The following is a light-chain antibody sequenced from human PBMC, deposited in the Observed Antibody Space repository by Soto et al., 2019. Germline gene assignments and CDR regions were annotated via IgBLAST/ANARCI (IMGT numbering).Light chain of an antibody. CDR3: SSYAGSSNFGV. V-gene: IGLV2-8*01. Sequence: QSALTQPPSASGSPGQSVTISCTGTSSDVGGYNYVSWYQQHPGKAPKLMIYEVSKRPSGVADRFSGSKSGNTASLTVSGLQAEDEADYYCSSYAGSSNFGVFGTGTKLTVL. CDR2: EVS. CDR1: SSDVGGYNY. J-gene: IGLJ1*01.